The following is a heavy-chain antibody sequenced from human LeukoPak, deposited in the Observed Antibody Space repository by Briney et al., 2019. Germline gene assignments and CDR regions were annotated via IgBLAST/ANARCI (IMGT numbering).Heavy chain of an antibody. Sequence: GRSLRLSCAASGFTFSSYAMHWVRQAPGKGLEWVAVTSYDGSNKYYADSVKGRFTISRDNSKNTLYLQMNSLRAEDTAVHYCARSPYDILTGSEYYFDYWGQGTLVTVSS. D-gene: IGHD3-9*01. CDR2: TSYDGSNK. CDR1: GFTFSSYA. CDR3: ARSPYDILTGSEYYFDY. J-gene: IGHJ4*02. V-gene: IGHV3-30-3*01.